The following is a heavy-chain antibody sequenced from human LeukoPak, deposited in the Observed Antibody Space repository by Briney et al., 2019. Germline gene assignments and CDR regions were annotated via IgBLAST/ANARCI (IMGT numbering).Heavy chain of an antibody. V-gene: IGHV4-59*08. D-gene: IGHD6-13*01. Sequence: PSETLSLTCTVSGGSISSYYWSWIRQPPGKGLEWIGYIYYSGSTNYNPSLKSRVTISVDTSKNQFSLKLSSVTAADTAVYYCARTDSSSAKDYWGQGTLVTVSS. CDR3: ARTDSSSAKDY. J-gene: IGHJ4*02. CDR1: GGSISSYY. CDR2: IYYSGST.